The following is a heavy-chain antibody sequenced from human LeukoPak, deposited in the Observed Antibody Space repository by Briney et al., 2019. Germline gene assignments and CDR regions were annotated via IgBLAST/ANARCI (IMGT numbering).Heavy chain of an antibody. CDR2: ISSSGSTI. Sequence: GGSLRLSCAASGFTFSDYYMSWIRQAPGKGLEWVSYISSSGSTIYYADSVKGRFTISRDNAKNSLYLQMNSLRAEDAAVYYCARPRLHYYYYYMDVWGKGTTVTVSS. V-gene: IGHV3-11*01. CDR1: GFTFSDYY. CDR3: ARPRLHYYYYYMDV. J-gene: IGHJ6*03.